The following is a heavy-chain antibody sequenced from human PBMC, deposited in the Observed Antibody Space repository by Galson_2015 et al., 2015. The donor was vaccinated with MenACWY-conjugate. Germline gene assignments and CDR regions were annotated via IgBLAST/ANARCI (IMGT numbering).Heavy chain of an antibody. CDR3: ASGKDGYNSRFDY. CDR1: GASITSSTW. J-gene: IGHJ4*02. V-gene: IGHV4-4*02. CDR2: IFHSGST. Sequence: ETLSLTCAVSGASITSSTWWTWVRQPPGKGLEWIGQIFHSGSTYYNPSLKSRLTLSVDKSENHFSLTLTSVTAADTAFYYCASGKDGYNSRFDYWGQGALVTVSS. D-gene: IGHD5-24*01.